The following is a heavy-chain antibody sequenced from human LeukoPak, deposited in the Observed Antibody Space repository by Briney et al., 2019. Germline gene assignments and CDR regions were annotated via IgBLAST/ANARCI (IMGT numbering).Heavy chain of an antibody. CDR2: ISGSGGST. Sequence: GGSLRLSCAASGFTLSSYAMSWVRQARGKGLEWVSAISGSGGSTYYADSVKGRFTISRDNSKNTLYLQMNSLRAEDTAVYYCAKRVRYSGYGRIDYWGQGTLVTVSS. J-gene: IGHJ4*02. CDR3: AKRVRYSGYGRIDY. V-gene: IGHV3-23*01. D-gene: IGHD5-12*01. CDR1: GFTLSSYA.